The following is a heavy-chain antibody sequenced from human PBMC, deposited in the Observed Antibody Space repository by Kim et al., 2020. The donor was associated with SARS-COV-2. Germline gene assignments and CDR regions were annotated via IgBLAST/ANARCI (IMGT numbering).Heavy chain of an antibody. CDR3: ASGVRRRDAFDI. D-gene: IGHD3-16*01. V-gene: IGHV3-48*03. J-gene: IGHJ3*02. Sequence: GGSLRLSCAASGFTFSSYEMNWVRQAPGKGLEWVSYISSSGSTIYYADSVKGRFTISRDNAKNSLYLQMNSLRAEDTAVYYCASGVRRRDAFDIWGQGTMVTVSS. CDR1: GFTFSSYE. CDR2: ISSSGSTI.